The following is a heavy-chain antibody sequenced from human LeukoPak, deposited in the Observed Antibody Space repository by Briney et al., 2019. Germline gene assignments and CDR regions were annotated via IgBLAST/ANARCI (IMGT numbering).Heavy chain of an antibody. CDR3: ARSKWLRFESNWFDP. V-gene: IGHV5-51*01. D-gene: IGHD5-12*01. J-gene: IGHJ5*02. CDR1: GYSFTSYW. Sequence: GESLKISCKGSGYSFTSYWIGWVRQMPGKGLEWMGIIYPGDSDTRYSPSFQGQVTISADKSISTAYLQWSSLKASDTAMYYCARSKWLRFESNWFDPWGQGTLVTVSS. CDR2: IYPGDSDT.